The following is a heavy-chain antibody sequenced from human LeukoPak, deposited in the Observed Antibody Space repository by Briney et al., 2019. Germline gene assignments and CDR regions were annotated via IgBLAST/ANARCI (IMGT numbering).Heavy chain of an antibody. Sequence: SETLSLTCAVSGVSISSSNWWSWVRQPPGKGLEWIGEIYHSGSTNYNPPLESRVTMSVDTSKNQFSLKLSSVTAADTAVYYCARPVAYGVRGVVFDYWGQGTLVTVSS. D-gene: IGHD3-10*01. CDR2: IYHSGST. CDR1: GVSISSSNW. J-gene: IGHJ4*02. CDR3: ARPVAYGVRGVVFDY. V-gene: IGHV4-4*02.